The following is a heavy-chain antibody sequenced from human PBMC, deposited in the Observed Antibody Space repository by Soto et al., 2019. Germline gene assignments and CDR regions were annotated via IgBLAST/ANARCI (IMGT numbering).Heavy chain of an antibody. Sequence: GGSLRLSCAASGFTFSNAWMNWVRQAPGKGLEWVGRIKSKTDGGTTDYAAPVKGRFTISRDDSKNTLYLQMHSLKTEDTAVYYCTTDKEDGRMTDYYYYGMDVWGQGTTVTVSS. J-gene: IGHJ6*02. CDR3: TTDKEDGRMTDYYYYGMDV. CDR1: GFTFSNAW. V-gene: IGHV3-15*07. D-gene: IGHD2-21*02. CDR2: IKSKTDGGTT.